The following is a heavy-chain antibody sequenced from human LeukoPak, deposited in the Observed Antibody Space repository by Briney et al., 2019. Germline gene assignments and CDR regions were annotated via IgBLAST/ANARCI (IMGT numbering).Heavy chain of an antibody. V-gene: IGHV3-30*18. CDR3: AKEAWTKGYYYYYYMDV. Sequence: GRSLRLSCAASGFTFSSYGMHWVRQAPGKGLEWVAIISYDGSNKYYVDSVKGRFTISRDNSKNTLYLQMSSLTAEDAAVYYCAKEAWTKGYYYYYYMDVWGKGTTVTVSS. CDR1: GFTFSSYG. J-gene: IGHJ6*03. CDR2: ISYDGSNK. D-gene: IGHD1-1*01.